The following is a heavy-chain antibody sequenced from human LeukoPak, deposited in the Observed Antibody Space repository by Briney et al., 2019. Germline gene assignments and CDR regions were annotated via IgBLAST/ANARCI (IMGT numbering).Heavy chain of an antibody. Sequence: GGSLRLSCAASGFTFSSYAMSWVRQAPGKGLEWVSAISGSGGSTYYADSVKGRFTISRDNSKNTLYLQMNSLRAEDTALYYCAKGGARGLIMYYFDYWGQGTQVTVSS. CDR1: GFTFSSYA. J-gene: IGHJ4*02. CDR3: AKGGARGLIMYYFDY. V-gene: IGHV3-23*01. D-gene: IGHD3-10*01. CDR2: ISGSGGST.